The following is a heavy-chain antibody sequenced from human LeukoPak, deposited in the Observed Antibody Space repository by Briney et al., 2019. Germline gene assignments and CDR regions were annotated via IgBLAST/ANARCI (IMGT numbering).Heavy chain of an antibody. CDR1: GFTFSSYE. J-gene: IGHJ4*02. Sequence: GGSLRLSCAASGFTFSSYEMNWLRNARGKGLVGVSYISCSGSTIYYADSVKARFPISRHNAKNALYLQMKSLRAEDTAVYYCARDRVEEEELFDYWGQGTLVTVSS. CDR3: ARDRVEEEELFDY. D-gene: IGHD1-7*01. V-gene: IGHV3-48*03. CDR2: ISCSGSTI.